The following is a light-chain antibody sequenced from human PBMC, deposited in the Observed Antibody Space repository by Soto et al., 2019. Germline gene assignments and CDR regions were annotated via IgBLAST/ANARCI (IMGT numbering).Light chain of an antibody. CDR2: GAS. Sequence: ENVLTQSPGTLSLSPGERATLSCRAGQSVTSTYLAWYQHKPGQAPRLLIYGASSRATGTPDRFSGSGSGTDFTLTISRLEPEDFAVYYCQQYGSSPLMYTFGQGTKLELK. V-gene: IGKV3-20*01. CDR1: QSVTSTY. CDR3: QQYGSSPLMYT. J-gene: IGKJ2*01.